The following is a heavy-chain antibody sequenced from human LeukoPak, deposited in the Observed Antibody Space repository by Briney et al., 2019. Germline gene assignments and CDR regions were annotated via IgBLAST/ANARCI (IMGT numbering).Heavy chain of an antibody. J-gene: IGHJ6*02. CDR2: ISSSGSTI. CDR3: ARISVSYYYGMDV. V-gene: IGHV3-48*03. Sequence: GGSLRLSCAVSGFTLSSYEMNWVRQAPGKGLEWVLYISSSGSTIYYADSVKGRFTISRDSAKNSLYLQMNSLRVEDTAVYHCARISVSYYYGMDVWGQGTTVTVSS. CDR1: GFTLSSYE.